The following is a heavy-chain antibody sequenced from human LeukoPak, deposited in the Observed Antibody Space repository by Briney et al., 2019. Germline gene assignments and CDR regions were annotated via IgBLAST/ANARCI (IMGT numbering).Heavy chain of an antibody. CDR3: ARRGVGLVIIPGWEYAYYGLDV. D-gene: IGHD3/OR15-3a*01. V-gene: IGHV3-21*01. J-gene: IGHJ6*02. CDR2: ISSSARYM. Sequence: SGPSLRLSCPASGFTLTTSSMNWVRQAAGKGLEWLSSISSSARYMYYADSVKGRFTLSRDNAKNSLCLQINSMRAEDTAVYYCARRGVGLVIIPGWEYAYYGLDVWGQGTTVTVSS. CDR1: GFTLTTSS.